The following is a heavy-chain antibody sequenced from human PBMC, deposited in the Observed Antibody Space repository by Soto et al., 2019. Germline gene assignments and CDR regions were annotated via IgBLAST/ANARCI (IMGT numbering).Heavy chain of an antibody. J-gene: IGHJ5*02. CDR2: INAGNGNT. Sequence: ASVKVSCKASGYTFTSYAMHWVRQAPGQRLEWMGWINAGNGNTKYSQKFQGRVTITRDTSASTAYVELSSLRSEDTAVYYCARDNIRLWGSQNSPFDPWGQGTLVTVSS. CDR1: GYTFTSYA. CDR3: ARDNIRLWGSQNSPFDP. V-gene: IGHV1-3*01. D-gene: IGHD3-16*01.